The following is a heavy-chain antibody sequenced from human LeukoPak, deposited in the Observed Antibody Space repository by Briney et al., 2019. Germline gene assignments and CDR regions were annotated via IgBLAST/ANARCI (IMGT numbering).Heavy chain of an antibody. V-gene: IGHV3-74*01. Sequence: PGGSLRLSCAASGFTFSSYWIHWVRQAPGKGLVWVSRINSDGRSTNYADSVKGRFTISRDNAKNTLYLQVKSLRAEDTAVYYCARGPSGWGSLDSWGQRTLVTVSS. CDR3: ARGPSGWGSLDS. D-gene: IGHD7-27*01. CDR2: INSDGRST. CDR1: GFTFSSYW. J-gene: IGHJ4*02.